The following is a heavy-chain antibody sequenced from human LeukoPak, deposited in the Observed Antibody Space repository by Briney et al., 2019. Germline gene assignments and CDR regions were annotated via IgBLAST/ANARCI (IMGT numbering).Heavy chain of an antibody. V-gene: IGHV4-38-2*02. Sequence: TSETLSLTCTVSGYSISSGYFWGWIRQPPGKGLEWIGTIYNSGSTYYNASLESRVTISVDTSKNQFSLKLSSVTAADTAVYYCARAYSSSWYFNWFDPWGQGTLVTVSS. CDR1: GYSISSGYF. J-gene: IGHJ5*02. CDR3: ARAYSSSWYFNWFDP. D-gene: IGHD6-13*01. CDR2: IYNSGST.